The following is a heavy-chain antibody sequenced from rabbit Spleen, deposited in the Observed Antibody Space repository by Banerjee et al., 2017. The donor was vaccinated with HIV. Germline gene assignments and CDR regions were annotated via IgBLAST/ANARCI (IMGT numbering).Heavy chain of an antibody. D-gene: IGHD8-1*01. CDR2: IDPVFGFT. CDR3: ARDGAGGSYFAL. V-gene: IGHV1S7*01. CDR1: GFTLSSYY. Sequence: QSLEESGGDLVQPGGSLKLSCTASGFTLSSYYMNWVRQAPGKGLEWIGYIDPVFGFTYYANWVNGRFSISRENAQNTVFLQMTSLTAADTATYFCARDGAGGSYFALWGPGTLVTVS. J-gene: IGHJ4*01.